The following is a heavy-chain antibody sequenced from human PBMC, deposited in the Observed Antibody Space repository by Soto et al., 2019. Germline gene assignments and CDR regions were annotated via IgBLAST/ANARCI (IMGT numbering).Heavy chain of an antibody. CDR3: ARQIYDSDTGPNFQYYFDS. V-gene: IGHV5-10-1*01. D-gene: IGHD5-18*01. CDR2: VDPGDSQT. Sequence: GESLKISCKGSGYSFAGYWITWVRQKPGKGLEWMGRVDPGDSQTYYSPSFRGHVTISVTKSITTVFLQWSSLRASDTAMYYCARQIYDSDTGPNFQYYFDSWGQGTPVTVSS. J-gene: IGHJ4*02. CDR1: GYSFAGYW.